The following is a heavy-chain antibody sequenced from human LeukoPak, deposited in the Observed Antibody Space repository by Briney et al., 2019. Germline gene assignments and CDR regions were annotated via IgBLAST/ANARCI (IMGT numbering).Heavy chain of an antibody. J-gene: IGHJ5*02. V-gene: IGHV3-48*01. D-gene: IGHD3-10*01. CDR3: ARESGITMVRGVFHP. Sequence: GSLRLSCAASGFAFNSYGMNWVRQAPGKGLEWISHISSSSSTIYYADSMKGRFTISRDNAKNSLYLQMNSLRAEDTAVYYCARESGITMVRGVFHPWGQGTLVTVSS. CDR2: ISSSSSTI. CDR1: GFAFNSYG.